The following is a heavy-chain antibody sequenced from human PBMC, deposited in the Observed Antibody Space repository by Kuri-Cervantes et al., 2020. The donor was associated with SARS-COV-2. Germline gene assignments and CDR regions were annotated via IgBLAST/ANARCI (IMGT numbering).Heavy chain of an antibody. D-gene: IGHD2-21*02. J-gene: IGHJ6*02. Sequence: GGSLRLSCAASGFTFSSYAMHWVRQAPGKGLEWVSVIYSGGSTYYADSVKGRFTISRHNSKNTLYLQMNSLRAEDTAVYYCAREKVEAYCGGDCYPYYYDMDVWGQGTTVTVSS. CDR3: AREKVEAYCGGDCYPYYYDMDV. CDR1: GFTFSSYA. CDR2: IYSGGST. V-gene: IGHV3-53*04.